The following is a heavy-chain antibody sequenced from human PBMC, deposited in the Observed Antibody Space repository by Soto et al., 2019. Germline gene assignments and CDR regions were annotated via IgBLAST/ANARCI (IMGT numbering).Heavy chain of an antibody. D-gene: IGHD6-19*01. Sequence: GGSLRLSCSASGFTFSSYAMHWVRQAPGKGLEYVSAISSNGGSTYYADSVKGRFTISRDNSKNTLYLQMSSLRAEDTAVYYCVKTVWNGSGWKIDDYWGQGTLVTVSS. J-gene: IGHJ4*02. CDR3: VKTVWNGSGWKIDDY. CDR2: ISSNGGST. CDR1: GFTFSSYA. V-gene: IGHV3-64D*06.